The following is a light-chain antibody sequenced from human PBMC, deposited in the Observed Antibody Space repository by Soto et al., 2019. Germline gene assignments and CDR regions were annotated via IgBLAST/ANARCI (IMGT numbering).Light chain of an antibody. CDR2: DAS. CDR1: QDISIY. Sequence: DIQMTQSPSALSASVGDRVTITCQASQDISIYLNWFQQKPGKAPKLLIYDASNLQTGVPSRFSGSGSGTDFTFTISSLLPEDIGTYYCQQYDDLPPFTFGHGTKVDIK. V-gene: IGKV1-33*01. J-gene: IGKJ3*01. CDR3: QQYDDLPPFT.